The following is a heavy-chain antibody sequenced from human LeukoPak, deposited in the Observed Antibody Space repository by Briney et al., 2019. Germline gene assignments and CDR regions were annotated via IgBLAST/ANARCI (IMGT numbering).Heavy chain of an antibody. V-gene: IGHV1-18*01. CDR2: ISAYNGNT. J-gene: IGHJ4*02. Sequence: ASVKVSCKASGYTFTSYGISWVRQAPGQGLEWMGWISAYNGNTNYAQKLQGRVTMTTDTSTSTAYMELRSLRSDDTAVYYCARTGTTYYYDSSGYYYWGQGTLVTVSS. CDR3: ARTGTTYYYDSSGYYY. CDR1: GYTFTSYG. D-gene: IGHD3-22*01.